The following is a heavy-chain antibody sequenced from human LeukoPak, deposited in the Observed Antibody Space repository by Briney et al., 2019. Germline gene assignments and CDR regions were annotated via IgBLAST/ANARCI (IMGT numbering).Heavy chain of an antibody. J-gene: IGHJ5*02. D-gene: IGHD2-21*02. CDR2: IIPILGIA. CDR1: GGTFSSYT. Sequence: GSSVKVSCKASGGTFSSYTISWVRQAPGQGLEWMGRIIPILGIANYAQKFQGRVTITADKSTSTAYMELSSLRSEDTAVYYCAREAPYCGGDCPEPGFDPWGQGTLVTVSP. CDR3: AREAPYCGGDCPEPGFDP. V-gene: IGHV1-69*04.